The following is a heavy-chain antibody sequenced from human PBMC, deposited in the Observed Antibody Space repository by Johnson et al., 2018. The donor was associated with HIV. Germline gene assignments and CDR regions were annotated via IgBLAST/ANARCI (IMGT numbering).Heavy chain of an antibody. CDR2: IKQDGSEK. V-gene: IGHV3-7*03. CDR3: ARDSSGYSGFDI. D-gene: IGHD3-22*01. CDR1: GFTFSNAW. Sequence: VQLVESGGGLVKPGGSLRLSCAASGFTFSNAWMSWVRQAPGKGLEWVANIKQDGSEKYYVDSVKGRFTISRDNAKNSLYLQMNSLKTEDTAVYYCARDSSGYSGFDIWGQGTVVTVSS. J-gene: IGHJ3*02.